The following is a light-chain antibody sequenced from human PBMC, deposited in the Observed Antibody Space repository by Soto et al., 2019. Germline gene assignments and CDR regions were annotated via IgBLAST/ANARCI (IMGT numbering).Light chain of an antibody. V-gene: IGLV2-14*01. CDR3: SSYTSSSTLV. Sequence: QSVLTQPAPVSGSPVQSITISCTGTSSDVGGYNYVSWYQQHPGKAPKLMIYDVSNRPSGVSNRFSGSKSGNTASLTISGLQAEDEADYYCSSYTSSSTLVFGTGTKVTVL. CDR1: SSDVGGYNY. CDR2: DVS. J-gene: IGLJ1*01.